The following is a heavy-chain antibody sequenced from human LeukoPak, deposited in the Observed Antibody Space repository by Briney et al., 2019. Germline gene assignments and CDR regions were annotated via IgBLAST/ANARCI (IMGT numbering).Heavy chain of an antibody. V-gene: IGHV3-43D*03. D-gene: IGHD6-13*01. CDR3: AKAAGTRFGPPLGYYYYMDV. Sequence: GGSLRLSCASSGFTFDDYAMHWVRQAPGKGLEWVTVISWDGGSTYYADSVKGRFTISRDNSKNSLYLQMNSLRAEDTALYYCAKAAGTRFGPPLGYYYYMDVWGKGITVPVSS. CDR1: GFTFDDYA. J-gene: IGHJ6*03. CDR2: ISWDGGST.